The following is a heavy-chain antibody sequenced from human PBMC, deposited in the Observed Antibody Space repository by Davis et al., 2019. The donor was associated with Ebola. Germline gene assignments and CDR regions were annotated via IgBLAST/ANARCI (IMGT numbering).Heavy chain of an antibody. J-gene: IGHJ6*02. CDR3: ARISKQQLGVAYYYGMDV. CDR2: INPNSGGT. CDR1: GYTFTGYY. V-gene: IGHV1-2*02. D-gene: IGHD6-13*01. Sequence: ASVKVSCKASGYTFTGYYMHWVRQAPGQGLEWMGWINPNSGGTNYAQKFQGRVTMTRDTSISTAYMELSRLRSDDTAVYYCARISKQQLGVAYYYGMDVWGQGTTVTVSS.